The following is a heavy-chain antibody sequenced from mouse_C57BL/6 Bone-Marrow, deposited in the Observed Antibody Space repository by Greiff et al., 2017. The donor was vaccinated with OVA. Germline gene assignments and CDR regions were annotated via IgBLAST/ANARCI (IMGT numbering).Heavy chain of an antibody. CDR2: IDPDNGDT. V-gene: IGHV14-4*01. CDR1: GFTLNDDC. CDR3: ARFRSSAVVAED. D-gene: IGHD1-1*01. Sequence: EVQLQQSGAELVRPGASVKLSCTASGFTLNDDCMHWVKQRPEQGLEWIGWIDPDNGDTEYDSKFQGKATITADTSSNTAYLQLSSLTSEDTAVYYCARFRSSAVVAEDGGQGTLVTVSA. J-gene: IGHJ3*01.